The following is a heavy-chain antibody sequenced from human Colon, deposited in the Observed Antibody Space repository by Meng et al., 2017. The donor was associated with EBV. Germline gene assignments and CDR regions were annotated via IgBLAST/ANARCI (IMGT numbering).Heavy chain of an antibody. J-gene: IGHJ4*02. Sequence: VQLQESGPGLVDPAQTLSLTCTVSGGSMSSGNYYWSWIRQPPGKGLEWIGYIHHSGSAYYNPSLKSRVSISVDTSKSQFSLNLNSMTAADTAVYYCTKGVERRGTDHWGQGTLVTVSS. CDR3: TKGVERRGTDH. CDR2: IHHSGSA. D-gene: IGHD5-24*01. CDR1: GGSMSSGNYY. V-gene: IGHV4-30-4*01.